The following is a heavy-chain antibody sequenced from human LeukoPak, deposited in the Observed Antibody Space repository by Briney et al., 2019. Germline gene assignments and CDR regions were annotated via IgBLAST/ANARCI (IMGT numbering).Heavy chain of an antibody. CDR2: IYYSGST. Sequence: PSETLSLTCTVSGGSISSYYWSWIRQPPGKGLEWIGYIYYSGSTNYNPSLKSRATISVDTSKNQFSLKLSSVTAADTAVYYCARGNSGRVSGYLRHAFDIWGQGTMVTVSS. J-gene: IGHJ3*02. CDR1: GGSISSYY. V-gene: IGHV4-59*01. CDR3: ARGNSGRVSGYLRHAFDI. D-gene: IGHD3-22*01.